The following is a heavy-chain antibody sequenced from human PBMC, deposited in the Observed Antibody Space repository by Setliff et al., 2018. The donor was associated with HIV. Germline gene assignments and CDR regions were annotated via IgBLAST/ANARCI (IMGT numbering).Heavy chain of an antibody. CDR3: ARGGFKWSGSYADY. V-gene: IGHV4-34*01. D-gene: IGHD1-26*01. CDR1: GGSFSDYY. J-gene: IGHJ4*02. Sequence: KASETLSLTCAVHGGSFSDYYWTWIRQPPGKGLEWIGEIKHSGSTNYNPSLKSRVTISVDTAKNQFSLNLTSVTAADTAVYYCARGGFKWSGSYADYWGQGTLVTVS. CDR2: IKHSGST.